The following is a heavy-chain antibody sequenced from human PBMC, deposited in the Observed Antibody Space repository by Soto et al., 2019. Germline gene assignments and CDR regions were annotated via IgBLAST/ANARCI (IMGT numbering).Heavy chain of an antibody. V-gene: IGHV4-39*01. D-gene: IGHD6-13*01. CDR1: GGSISSSSYY. CDR2: IYYSGST. J-gene: IGHJ5*02. Sequence: SETLSLTCTVSGGSISSSSYYWGWIRQPPGKGLEWIGSIYYSGSTYYNPSLKSRVTISVDTSKNQFSLKLSSVTAADTAVYYCARPGIAAARTMFDPWGQGNLVTVS. CDR3: ARPGIAAARTMFDP.